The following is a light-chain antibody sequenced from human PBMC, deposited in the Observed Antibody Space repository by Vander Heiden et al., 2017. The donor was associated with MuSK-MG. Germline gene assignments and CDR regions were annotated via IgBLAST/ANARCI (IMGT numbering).Light chain of an antibody. J-gene: IGKJ5*01. CDR1: QSVSSN. CDR3: QQYNNWIT. CDR2: GAS. Sequence: IVMTQSPATLSVSPGERATLSCRASQSVSSNLAWYQQKPGQAPSLLMYGASTRATGVPARFSGSGSGTEFTLTISSLQSEDFGVYYCQQYNNWITFGQGTRLEIK. V-gene: IGKV3-15*01.